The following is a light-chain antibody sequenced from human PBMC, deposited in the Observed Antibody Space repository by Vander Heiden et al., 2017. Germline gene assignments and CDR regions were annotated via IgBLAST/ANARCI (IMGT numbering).Light chain of an antibody. CDR1: SGSIASNS. J-gene: IGLJ2*01. CDR3: QSHDVSIVV. CDR2: DNT. Sequence: NFMLTQPHSVSESPGKTITISCTRSSGSIASNSVHWYQQRPGSPPTSVIYDNTHRPSGVPDRFSGSIDTISNTVDLTVSGLRTEDDDDYDGQSHDVSIVVFGGGTKLTVL. V-gene: IGLV6-57*01.